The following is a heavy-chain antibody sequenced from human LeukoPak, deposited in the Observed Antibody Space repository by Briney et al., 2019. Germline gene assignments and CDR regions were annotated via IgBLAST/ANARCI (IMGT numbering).Heavy chain of an antibody. V-gene: IGHV4-61*02. CDR1: GGSISSGSYY. Sequence: SETPSLNCTVSGGSISSGSYYWSWIRQPAGKGLEWIGRIYTSGSTDYNPSLKSRVTISVDTSKNQFSLKLSSVTAADTAVYYCARYNPYYDFWSGLYYYYMDVWGKGTTVTVSS. J-gene: IGHJ6*03. CDR2: IYTSGST. D-gene: IGHD3-3*01. CDR3: ARYNPYYDFWSGLYYYYMDV.